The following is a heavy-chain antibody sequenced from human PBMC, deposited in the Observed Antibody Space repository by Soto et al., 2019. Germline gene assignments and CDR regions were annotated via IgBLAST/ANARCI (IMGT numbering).Heavy chain of an antibody. CDR1: GFPVNSDY. CDR3: ARGSITFDL. D-gene: IGHD5-12*01. V-gene: IGHV3-66*01. Sequence: GGSLRLSCAASGFPVNSDYMSWVRQAPGKGLEWVSVIYTGGSTYYADSVKGRFTISRDNSKNTLNLQMNTLRVEDTAVYYCARGSITFDLWGQGTLVTVSS. J-gene: IGHJ5*02. CDR2: IYTGGST.